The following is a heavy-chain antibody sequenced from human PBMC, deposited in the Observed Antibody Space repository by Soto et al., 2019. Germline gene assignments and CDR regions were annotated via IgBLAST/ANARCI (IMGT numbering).Heavy chain of an antibody. CDR3: ARVDCSSTSCYKVDY. J-gene: IGHJ4*02. CDR2: IYYSGST. CDR1: GGSISSGGYY. Sequence: SETLSLTCTVSGGSISSGGYYWSWIRQHPGKGLEWIGYIYYSGSTYYNPSLKSRVTISVDTSKNQFSLKLSSVTAADTAVYYCARVDCSSTSCYKVDYWGQGTPVTVSS. D-gene: IGHD2-2*02. V-gene: IGHV4-31*03.